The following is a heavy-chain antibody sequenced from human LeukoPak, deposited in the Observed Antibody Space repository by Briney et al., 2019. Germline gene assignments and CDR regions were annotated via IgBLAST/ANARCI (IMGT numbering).Heavy chain of an antibody. V-gene: IGHV4-38-2*02. CDR1: SYSISSGYY. J-gene: IGHJ4*02. CDR3: GRDRPTGYYDY. CDR2: INHSGIT. D-gene: IGHD3-9*01. Sequence: SETLSLTCTVSSYSISSGYYWGWIRQSPGKGLEWIASINHSGITYYNPSLKSRVTVSVDTSKNQFSLKLTSVTAADTAVYYCGRDRPTGYYDYWGQGILVTVSS.